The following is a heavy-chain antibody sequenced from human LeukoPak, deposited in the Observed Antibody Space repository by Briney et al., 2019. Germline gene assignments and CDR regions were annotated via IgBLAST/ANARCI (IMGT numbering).Heavy chain of an antibody. J-gene: IGHJ6*03. CDR1: GFTFDDYA. CDR2: ISWDGGST. CDR3: AKAAGYYYYMDV. Sequence: GRSLRLSCAASGFTFDDYAMHWVRQAPGKGLEWVSLISWDGGSTYYADSVKGRFTISRDNSKNSLYLQMNSLRAEDTALYYCAKAAGYYYYMDVWGKGTTVTVSS. V-gene: IGHV3-43D*03.